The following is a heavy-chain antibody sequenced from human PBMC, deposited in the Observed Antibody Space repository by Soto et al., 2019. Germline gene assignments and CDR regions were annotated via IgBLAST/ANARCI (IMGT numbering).Heavy chain of an antibody. J-gene: IGHJ4*02. CDR2: IIPMLGIT. CDR1: GGTFNRYS. CDR3: ATFYEGDCTTTTCYGDFDY. V-gene: IGHV1-69*02. Sequence: QVHLVQAGAEVKKPGSSVKVSCRASGGTFNRYSISWVRQAPGQGLEWMGRIIPMLGITNYAQKFQGRVIITADKSSNTAYMEVSGLRSEDTAMYYCATFYEGDCTTTTCYGDFDYWGQGTLVTVSS. D-gene: IGHD2-2*01.